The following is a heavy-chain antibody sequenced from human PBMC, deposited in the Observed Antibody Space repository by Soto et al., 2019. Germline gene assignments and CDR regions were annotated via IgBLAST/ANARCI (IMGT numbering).Heavy chain of an antibody. V-gene: IGHV3-33*01. CDR2: IWFDGSNK. CDR3: TRDRDSRRGWDYFDH. CDR1: GFTFSGYG. D-gene: IGHD4-4*01. J-gene: IGHJ4*02. Sequence: QVQLVASGGGVVLAGTSLRLSCAVCGFTFSGYGVHWVRQAPGKGLEWVAVIWFDGSNKNYADSVKGRFTISRDDSKNTLHLQMTSLRAEDTAVYYCTRDRDSRRGWDYFDHWGQGTLVTVSS.